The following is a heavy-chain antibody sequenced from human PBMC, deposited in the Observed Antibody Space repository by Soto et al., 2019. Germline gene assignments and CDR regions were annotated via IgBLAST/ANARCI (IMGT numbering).Heavy chain of an antibody. V-gene: IGHV3-23*01. D-gene: IGHD3-3*01. J-gene: IGHJ4*02. CDR1: GFTFSSYA. CDR3: AKVSSSWLLFNGPLDY. CDR2: ISGSGGST. Sequence: GGSLRLSCAASGFTFSSYAMSWVRQAPGKGLEWVSAISGSGGSTYYADSVKGRFTISRDNSKNTLYLQMNSLRAEDTAVYYCAKVSSSWLLFNGPLDYWGQGTLVTVSS.